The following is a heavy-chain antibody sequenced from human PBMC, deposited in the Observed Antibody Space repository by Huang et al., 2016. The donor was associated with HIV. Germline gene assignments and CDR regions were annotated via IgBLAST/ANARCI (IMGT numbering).Heavy chain of an antibody. CDR1: DFTFSDYA. V-gene: IGHV3-30*18. D-gene: IGHD6-13*01. CDR3: AKEIAVPGSRWFDP. CDR2: ISYDGNYK. J-gene: IGHJ5*02. Sequence: QVQLVESGGGVVQPGRSLRLSCVASDFTFSDYAMHWVRQAPGKGLEWLEVISYDGNYKNQEDSVKGRFTISRDNSKNTLYLEMNSLRAEDTAVYFCAKEIAVPGSRWFDPWGQGTLVTVSS.